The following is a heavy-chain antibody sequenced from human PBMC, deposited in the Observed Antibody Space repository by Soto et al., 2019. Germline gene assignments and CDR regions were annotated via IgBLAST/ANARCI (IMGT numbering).Heavy chain of an antibody. Sequence: SETLSLTCAVSGGSFSGYYWSWIRPRPGKGLEWIGEINHSGSTNYNPSLKSRVTISVDTSKNQFSLKLSSVTAADTAVYYCARGQRVVVTATLYGMDVWGQGTTVT. V-gene: IGHV4-34*01. CDR3: ARGQRVVVTATLYGMDV. J-gene: IGHJ6*02. D-gene: IGHD2-21*02. CDR2: INHSGST. CDR1: GGSFSGYY.